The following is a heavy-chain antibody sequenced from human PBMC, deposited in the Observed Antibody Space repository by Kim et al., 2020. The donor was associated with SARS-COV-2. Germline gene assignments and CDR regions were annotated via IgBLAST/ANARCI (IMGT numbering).Heavy chain of an antibody. CDR1: GFTFSSYG. V-gene: IGHV3-30*18. CDR3: AKDRIPFLTGVFDED. CDR2: ISYDGSNK. D-gene: IGHD3-9*01. J-gene: IGHJ4*02. Sequence: GGSLRLSCAASGFTFSSYGMHWVRQAPGKGLEWVAVISYDGSNKYYADSVKGRFTISRDNSKNTLYLQMNSLRAEDTAVYYCAKDRIPFLTGVFDEDWGQGTLVTVSS.